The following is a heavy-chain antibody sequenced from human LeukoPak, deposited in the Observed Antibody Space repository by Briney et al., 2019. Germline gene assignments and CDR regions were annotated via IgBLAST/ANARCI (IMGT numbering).Heavy chain of an antibody. CDR1: GFTFSSYE. CDR2: ISSSSTYI. V-gene: IGHV3-21*04. Sequence: PGGSLRLSCAASGFTFSSYEMNWVRQAPGKGLEWVSSISSSSTYIYYADSVKGRLTISRDNAKNSLFLQLNSLRADDTAVYYCARDSGRGFQPGAFDIWGQGTMVTVSS. J-gene: IGHJ3*02. D-gene: IGHD1-14*01. CDR3: ARDSGRGFQPGAFDI.